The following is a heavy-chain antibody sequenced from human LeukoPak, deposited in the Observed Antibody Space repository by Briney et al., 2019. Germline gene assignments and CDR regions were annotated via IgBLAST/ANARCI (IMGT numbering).Heavy chain of an antibody. V-gene: IGHV4-4*09. J-gene: IGHJ3*02. D-gene: IGHD2-2*01. CDR1: GGSISSYY. CDR2: IYTSGST. CDR3: ASHEYASDAFDI. Sequence: PSETLSLTCTVSGGSISSYYWSWIRQPPGKGLEWIGYIYTSGSTNYNPSLKSRVTISVDTSKNQYSLKLSSVTAADTAVYYCASHEYASDAFDIWGQGTMVTVSS.